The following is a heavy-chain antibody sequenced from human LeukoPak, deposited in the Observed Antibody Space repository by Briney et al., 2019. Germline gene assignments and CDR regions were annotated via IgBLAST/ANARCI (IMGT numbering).Heavy chain of an antibody. CDR3: ARDRPAAVDY. V-gene: IGHV3-9*01. D-gene: IGHD2-2*01. Sequence: GGSLRLSCAASGFTFDDYAMHWVRQAPGKGLEWVSGISWNSGSIGYADSVKGRFTISRDNAKNTLYLQMNSLRAEDTAVYYCARDRPAAVDYWGQGTLVTVSS. CDR1: GFTFDDYA. J-gene: IGHJ4*02. CDR2: ISWNSGSI.